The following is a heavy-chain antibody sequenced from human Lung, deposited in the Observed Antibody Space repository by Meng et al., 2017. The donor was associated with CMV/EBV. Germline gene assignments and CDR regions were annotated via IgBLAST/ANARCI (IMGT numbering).Heavy chain of an antibody. Sequence: LXCAVYGGXFSGYYWHWIRQPPGKRLEWIGEINYTGSTNYNPSLKSRVTISVDTSKNQLSLKLTSVTAADTAVYYCARRPDCITTSCHYYYQYYDMDVGXQGTXVTVSS. D-gene: IGHD2-2*01. V-gene: IGHV4-34*01. J-gene: IGHJ6*02. CDR3: ARRPDCITTSCHYYYQYYDMDV. CDR1: GGXFSGYY. CDR2: INYTGST.